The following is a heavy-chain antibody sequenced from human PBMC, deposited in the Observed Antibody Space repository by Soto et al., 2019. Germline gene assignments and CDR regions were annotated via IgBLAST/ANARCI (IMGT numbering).Heavy chain of an antibody. J-gene: IGHJ5*02. Sequence: SETLSLTCAVYGGSFSGYYWSWIRQPPGKGLEWIGEINHSGSTNYNPSLKSRVTIPVDTSKNQFSLKLSSVTAADTAVYYCARGSRHYYGSGSYNWFDPWGQGTLVTVSS. CDR1: GGSFSGYY. D-gene: IGHD3-10*01. CDR3: ARGSRHYYGSGSYNWFDP. V-gene: IGHV4-34*01. CDR2: INHSGST.